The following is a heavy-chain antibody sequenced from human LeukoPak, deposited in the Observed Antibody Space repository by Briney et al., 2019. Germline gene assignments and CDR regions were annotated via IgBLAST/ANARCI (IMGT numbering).Heavy chain of an antibody. D-gene: IGHD3-10*01. CDR1: GFTFSSYG. Sequence: PGRSLRLSCAASGFTFSSYGMHWVRQAPGKGLEWVAVIWYDGSNKYYADSVKGRFTISRDNSKNTLYLQMNSLRAEDTAVYYCARDPWPQGVALWFGEAYGMDVWGQGTTVTVSS. CDR2: IWYDGSNK. V-gene: IGHV3-33*01. CDR3: ARDPWPQGVALWFGEAYGMDV. J-gene: IGHJ6*02.